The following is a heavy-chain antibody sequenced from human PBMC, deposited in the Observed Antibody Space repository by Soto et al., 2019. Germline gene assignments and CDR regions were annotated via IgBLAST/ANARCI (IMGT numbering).Heavy chain of an antibody. V-gene: IGHV4-59*08. CDR2: IYYSGST. D-gene: IGHD6-19*01. Sequence: QVQLQESGPGLVKPSETLSLTCTVSGGSISSYYWSWIRQPPGKGLEWIGYIYYSGSTNYNPSLKNHGTISVDTSKNQFSRKLSSATAADTAVYYCARQGSSGTTCYHYYGMDVWGQGTTVTVSS. CDR3: ARQGSSGTTCYHYYGMDV. J-gene: IGHJ6*02. CDR1: GGSISSYY.